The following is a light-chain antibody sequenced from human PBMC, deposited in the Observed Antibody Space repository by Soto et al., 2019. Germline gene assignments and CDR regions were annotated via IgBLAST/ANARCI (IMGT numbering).Light chain of an antibody. CDR3: YSYAGSSTPYV. V-gene: IGLV2-23*01. Sequence: ALTQPASVSGSPGQSITISCTGTSSDVGSYNLVSWYQQHPGKAPKLMIYEGSKRPSGVSNRFSGSKSGNTASLTISGLQAEDEADYYCYSYAGSSTPYVFGTGTKATVL. CDR2: EGS. J-gene: IGLJ1*01. CDR1: SSDVGSYNL.